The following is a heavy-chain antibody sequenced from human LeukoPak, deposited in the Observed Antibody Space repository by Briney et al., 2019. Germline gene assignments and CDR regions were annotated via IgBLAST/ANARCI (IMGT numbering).Heavy chain of an antibody. CDR2: IRYDGSNK. Sequence: GGSLRLSCAASGFTFSSYGMHWVRQAPGKGLEWVAFIRYDGSNKYYADSVKGRFTISRDNSKSTLYLQMNSLRAEDTAVYYCAKDGVFSGYSYGSYYFDYWGQGTLVTVSS. D-gene: IGHD5-18*01. CDR1: GFTFSSYG. J-gene: IGHJ4*02. CDR3: AKDGVFSGYSYGSYYFDY. V-gene: IGHV3-30*02.